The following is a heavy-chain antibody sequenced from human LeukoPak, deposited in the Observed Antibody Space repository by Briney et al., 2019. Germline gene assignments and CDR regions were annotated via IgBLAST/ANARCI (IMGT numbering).Heavy chain of an antibody. CDR3: ARDDPAYDRRGYYYY. J-gene: IGHJ4*02. V-gene: IGHV1-18*01. CDR2: ITGYDANT. Sequence: ASVKVSCKTSRYTFINYAISWVRQAPGQGLEWLGWITGYDANTKYAQKVQGRVTMTIDMSTSTAYMELRSLRSDDTGVYYCARDDPAYDRRGYYYYWGQGSLVTVSS. D-gene: IGHD3-22*01. CDR1: RYTFINYA.